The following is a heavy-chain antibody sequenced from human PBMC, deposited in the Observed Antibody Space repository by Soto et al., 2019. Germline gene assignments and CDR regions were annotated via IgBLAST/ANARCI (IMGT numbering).Heavy chain of an antibody. CDR1: GGSISSGGYY. V-gene: IGHV4-31*03. Sequence: SETLSLTCTVSGGSISSGGYYWSWIRQHPGKGLEWIGYIYYSGSTYYNPSLKSRVTISVDTSKNQFSLKLSSVTAADTAVYYCARGDFWSGYYTYYYYGMDVWGQGTTVTVSS. D-gene: IGHD3-3*01. CDR3: ARGDFWSGYYTYYYYGMDV. CDR2: IYYSGST. J-gene: IGHJ6*02.